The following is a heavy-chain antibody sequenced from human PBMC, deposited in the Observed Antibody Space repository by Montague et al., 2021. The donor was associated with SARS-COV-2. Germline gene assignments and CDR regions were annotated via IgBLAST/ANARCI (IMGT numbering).Heavy chain of an antibody. V-gene: IGHV3-21*01. Sequence: SLRLSCAASGFSFSSYHMNWVRQAPGKGLGWVSSISPSGDYIYSADSLKGRFIISRDNAKNSLYLQMSSLRAEDTAIYYCARASWIVATVPDYWGQGTLVTVSS. D-gene: IGHD5-12*01. CDR3: ARASWIVATVPDY. J-gene: IGHJ4*02. CDR1: GFSFSSYH. CDR2: ISPSGDYI.